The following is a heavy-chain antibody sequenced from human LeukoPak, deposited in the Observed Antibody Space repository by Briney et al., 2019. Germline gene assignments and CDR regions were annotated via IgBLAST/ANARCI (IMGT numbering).Heavy chain of an antibody. CDR3: AKASNTWNYFDY. CDR2: ISGSGGST. J-gene: IGHJ4*02. Sequence: GGSLRLSCAAAGFTFSSFAMSWVRQAPGKGLEWVSAISGSGGSTYYADSVKGRFTISRDNSKNTLSLQMNSLRAEDTAIYYSAKASNTWNYFDYWGQGTLVTVSS. V-gene: IGHV3-23*01. CDR1: GFTFSSFA. D-gene: IGHD1-1*01.